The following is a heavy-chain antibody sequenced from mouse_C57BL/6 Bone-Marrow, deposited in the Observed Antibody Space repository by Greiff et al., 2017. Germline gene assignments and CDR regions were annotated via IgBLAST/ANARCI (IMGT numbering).Heavy chain of an antibody. V-gene: IGHV1-69*01. CDR1: GYTFTSYW. J-gene: IGHJ2*01. Sequence: VQLQQPGAELVMPGASVKLSCKASGYTFTSYWMHWVKQRPGPGLEWIGEIDPSDSYTNYNQKFKGKSTLTVDKSSSTAYMQLSSLTSEDSAVYYCARGAYYFDYWGQGTTLTVSS. CDR2: IDPSDSYT. CDR3: ARGAYYFDY.